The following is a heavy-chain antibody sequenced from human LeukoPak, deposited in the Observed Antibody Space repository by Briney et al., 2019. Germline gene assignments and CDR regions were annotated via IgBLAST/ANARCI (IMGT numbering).Heavy chain of an antibody. CDR3: ARGLRTGKSSGYYNDY. CDR2: ISYDGSNK. V-gene: IGHV3-30*04. J-gene: IGHJ4*02. D-gene: IGHD3-22*01. CDR1: GFTFSSYA. Sequence: PGGSLRLSCAASGFTFSSYAMHWVRQAPGKGLEWVAVISYDGSNKYYADSVKGRFTISRDNSKNTLYLQMNSLRAEDTAVYYCARGLRTGKSSGYYNDYWVQGTRCIVS.